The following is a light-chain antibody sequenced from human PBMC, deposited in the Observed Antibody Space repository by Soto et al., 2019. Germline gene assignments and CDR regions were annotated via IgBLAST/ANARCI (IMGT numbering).Light chain of an antibody. Sequence: EIVLTQFPGALSLSPGERVTLSCRASQTVSNTYLAWYQQKSGQAPKFLIYGASNSATGIPDRFSGSGSGTDFPLTISRLEPEDFAVYYCQQYGALPPTFGGGTKVEIK. CDR2: GAS. J-gene: IGKJ4*01. CDR1: QTVSNTY. CDR3: QQYGALPPT. V-gene: IGKV3-20*01.